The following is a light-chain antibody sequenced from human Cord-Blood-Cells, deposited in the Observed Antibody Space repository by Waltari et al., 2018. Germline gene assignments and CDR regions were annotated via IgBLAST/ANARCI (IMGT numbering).Light chain of an antibody. V-gene: IGLV2-14*01. Sequence: QSALTQPASVSGSPGQSITISCTGTSSDVGGYNYVSWYQQHPGKAPKLMLYDVSNRPSGVSNRFSGSKSGNTASLTISGLQAEDEAVYYCSSYTSSSTWVFGGGTKLTVL. CDR1: SSDVGGYNY. CDR3: SSYTSSSTWV. J-gene: IGLJ3*02. CDR2: DVS.